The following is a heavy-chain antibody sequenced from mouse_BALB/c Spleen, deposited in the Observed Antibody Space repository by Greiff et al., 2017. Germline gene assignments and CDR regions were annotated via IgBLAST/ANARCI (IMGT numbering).Heavy chain of an antibody. J-gene: IGHJ4*01. V-gene: IGHV8-12*01. CDR3: AHRWLHYAMDY. Sequence: QVTLKVSGPGILQPSQTLSLTCSFSGFSLSTSGMGVSWIRQPSGKGLEWLAHIYWDDDKRYNPSLKSRLTISKDTSRNQVFLKITSVDTADTATYYCAHRWLHYAMDYWGQGTSVTVSS. CDR1: GFSLSTSGMG. CDR2: IYWDDDK. D-gene: IGHD2-3*01.